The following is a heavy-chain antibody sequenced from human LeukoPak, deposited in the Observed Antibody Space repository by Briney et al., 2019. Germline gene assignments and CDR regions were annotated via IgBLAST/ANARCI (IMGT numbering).Heavy chain of an antibody. Sequence: GGSLRLSCAASGFTFSSYWMTWVRQAPGKGLEWVSAISGSGGTAYYADSVKGRFTISRDNSKNTLYLQMNSLRAEDTAVYYCAKKGYYDGSGYYMYYFDHWGQGTLVTVSS. D-gene: IGHD3-22*01. V-gene: IGHV3-23*01. CDR2: ISGSGGTA. J-gene: IGHJ4*02. CDR1: GFTFSSYW. CDR3: AKKGYYDGSGYYMYYFDH.